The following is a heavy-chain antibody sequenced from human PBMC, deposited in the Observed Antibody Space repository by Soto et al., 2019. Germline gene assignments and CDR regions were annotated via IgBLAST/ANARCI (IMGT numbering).Heavy chain of an antibody. CDR1: GFTFSTCT. CDR3: AKARCSTTNCYVPEF. V-gene: IGHV3-23*01. CDR2: ISGSGGSP. J-gene: IGHJ4*02. Sequence: GGSLRPPWAASGFTFSTCTMSLVRQAPGKGLEWVSAISGSGGSPSYADSVQGRFTISRDNPKNTLYLQMNSLRAEDTAMYYCAKARCSTTNCYVPEFWGQGTLVTVSS. D-gene: IGHD2-2*01.